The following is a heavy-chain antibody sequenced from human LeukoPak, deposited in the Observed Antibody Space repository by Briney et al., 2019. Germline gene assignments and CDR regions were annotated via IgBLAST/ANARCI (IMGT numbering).Heavy chain of an antibody. V-gene: IGHV1-18*01. CDR2: ISAYNGKT. D-gene: IGHD3-22*01. Sequence: GASVKVSCKASSYTFTRYGTTWVRQAPGQGLEWMGWISAYNGKTDHAEKFQGRLRMTTDTSTSTAYMELMSLRSDDTAVYYCARDLDSSGYYRSDAFDIWGQGTMVTVSS. J-gene: IGHJ3*02. CDR3: ARDLDSSGYYRSDAFDI. CDR1: SYTFTRYG.